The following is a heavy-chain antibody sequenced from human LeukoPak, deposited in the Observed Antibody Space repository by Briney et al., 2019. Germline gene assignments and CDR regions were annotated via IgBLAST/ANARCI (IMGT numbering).Heavy chain of an antibody. D-gene: IGHD6-19*01. J-gene: IGHJ4*02. CDR2: ISSSGSTI. Sequence: GGSLRLSCAASGFTFSSYEMNWVRQAPGKGLEWVSYISSSGSTIYYADSVKGRFTFSRDNPKNTLYLQMNNLRAEDTAVYFCARDPGYSSGWVFDYWGQGALVTVSS. CDR3: ARDPGYSSGWVFDY. V-gene: IGHV3-48*03. CDR1: GFTFSSYE.